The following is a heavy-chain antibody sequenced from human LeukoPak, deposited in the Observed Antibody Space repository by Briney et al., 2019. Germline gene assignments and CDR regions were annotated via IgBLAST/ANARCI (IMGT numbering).Heavy chain of an antibody. V-gene: IGHV4-34*01. Sequence: SETLSLTCAVYGGPFSSYYWSWIRQPPGKGLEWVGEIKHTGGTNYNPSLRSRVTISLDTSKNQLSLRLSSVAAAVTVVYYCATIFGDYSDFDSWGQGTLVTVSS. CDR1: GGPFSSYY. J-gene: IGHJ4*01. D-gene: IGHD4-17*01. CDR3: ATIFGDYSDFDS. CDR2: IKHTGGT.